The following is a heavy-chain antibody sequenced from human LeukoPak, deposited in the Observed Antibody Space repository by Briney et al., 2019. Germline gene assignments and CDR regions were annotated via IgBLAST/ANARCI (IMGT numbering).Heavy chain of an antibody. CDR1: GYTFTSYY. CDR2: INPSGGST. D-gene: IGHD5-24*01. V-gene: IGHV1-46*01. CDR3: ARVPRDKNAFDI. Sequence: GASVTVSCKASGYTFTSYYMHWLRQAPGQGLEWMGIINPSGGSTSYAQKFQGRVTMTRDTSTSTVYMELSSLRSEDTAVYYCARVPRDKNAFDIWGQGTMVTVSS. J-gene: IGHJ3*02.